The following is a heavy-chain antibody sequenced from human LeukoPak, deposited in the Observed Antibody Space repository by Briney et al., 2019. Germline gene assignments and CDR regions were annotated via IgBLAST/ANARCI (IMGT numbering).Heavy chain of an antibody. CDR3: ARDKLRITIFGVVTPESNYYYYYMDV. J-gene: IGHJ6*03. CDR1: GYTFTSYY. V-gene: IGHV1-46*01. Sequence: VASVKVSCKASGYTFTSYYMHWVRQAPGQGLEWLGIINPSGGSTSYAQKFQGRVTMTRDMSTSTVYMELSSLRSEDTAVYYCARDKLRITIFGVVTPESNYYYYYMDVWGKGTTVTVSS. CDR2: INPSGGST. D-gene: IGHD3-3*01.